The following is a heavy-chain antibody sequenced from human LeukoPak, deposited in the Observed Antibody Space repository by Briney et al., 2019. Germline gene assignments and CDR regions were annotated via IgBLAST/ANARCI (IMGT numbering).Heavy chain of an antibody. CDR1: GGTFSSYA. D-gene: IGHD6-19*01. J-gene: IGHJ3*02. Sequence: GASVKVSCKASGGTFSSYAISWVRQAPGQGLEWMGGIIPIFGTANYAQKFQGRVMITADESTSTAYMELSSLRSEDTAVYYCARAVAGSDAFDIWGQGTMVTVSS. CDR3: ARAVAGSDAFDI. CDR2: IIPIFGTA. V-gene: IGHV1-69*13.